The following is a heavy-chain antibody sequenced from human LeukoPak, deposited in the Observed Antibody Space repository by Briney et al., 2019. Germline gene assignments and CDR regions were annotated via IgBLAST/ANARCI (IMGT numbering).Heavy chain of an antibody. V-gene: IGHV4-34*01. D-gene: IGHD2-2*01. CDR1: GGSFSGYY. Sequence: PSETLSLTCAVYGGSFSGYYWSWIRQPPGKGLEWIGEINHSGSTNYNPSLKSRVTISVDTSKNQFSLKLSSVTAADTAVYYCASTVCSSTSCRYYGMDVWGQGTTVTVSS. CDR3: ASTVCSSTSCRYYGMDV. CDR2: INHSGST. J-gene: IGHJ6*02.